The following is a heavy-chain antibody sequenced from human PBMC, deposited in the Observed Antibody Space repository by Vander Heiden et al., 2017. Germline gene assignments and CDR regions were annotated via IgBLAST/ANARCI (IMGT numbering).Heavy chain of an antibody. CDR2: IWYDGSNK. Sequence: QVQLVESGGGVVQPGRSLRLSCAASGFPFSSYGMHWVRQAPGKGLEWVAVIWYDGSNKYYADSVKGRFTISRDNSKNTLYLQMNSLRAEDTAVYYCARSGTVVTVFWYFDLWGRGTLVTVSS. CDR1: GFPFSSYG. D-gene: IGHD2-15*01. V-gene: IGHV3-33*01. CDR3: ARSGTVVTVFWYFDL. J-gene: IGHJ2*01.